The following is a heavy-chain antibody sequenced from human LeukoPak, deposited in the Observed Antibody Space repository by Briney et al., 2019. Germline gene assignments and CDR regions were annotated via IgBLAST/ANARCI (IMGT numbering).Heavy chain of an antibody. Sequence: SQTLSLTCTVSGGSINSGGYYWSWIRQHPGKGLEWIGNIYYSGSTFHNPSLKSRVAISVDTSKNQFSLKLSSVTAADTAVYYCARVGASRYSSSWYFDSWGQGTLVTVSS. D-gene: IGHD6-13*01. J-gene: IGHJ4*02. V-gene: IGHV4-31*03. CDR3: ARVGASRYSSSWYFDS. CDR2: IYYSGST. CDR1: GGSINSGGYY.